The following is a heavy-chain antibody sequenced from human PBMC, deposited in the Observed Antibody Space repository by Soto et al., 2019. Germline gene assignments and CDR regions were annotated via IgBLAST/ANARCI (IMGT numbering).Heavy chain of an antibody. CDR2: TYYRSKWYN. J-gene: IGHJ3*02. CDR3: ARGIHSAIDI. CDR1: GDSVSSNNVA. V-gene: IGHV6-1*01. Sequence: WQTLSLTCVISGDSVSSNNVAWNWIRQSPSRGLEWLGRTYYRSKWYNNYAVSVKSRTTINADTSKNQFSLQLASVTPEDTAVYYCARGIHSAIDIWGQGTMVTVSS.